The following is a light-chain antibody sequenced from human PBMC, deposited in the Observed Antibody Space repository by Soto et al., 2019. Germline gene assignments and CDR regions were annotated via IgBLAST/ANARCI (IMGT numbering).Light chain of an antibody. V-gene: IGLV2-14*01. Sequence: QAVLTQPASMSGSPGQSITISCTGTRTDAGGYNYVSWYQQHPAKVPKLLIYEVSNRPSGVSNRFSGSKSGSTAPLTISGLQPEDEGDYYCSSYTRSNTWVFGGGTKLTVL. J-gene: IGLJ3*02. CDR2: EVS. CDR1: RTDAGGYNY. CDR3: SSYTRSNTWV.